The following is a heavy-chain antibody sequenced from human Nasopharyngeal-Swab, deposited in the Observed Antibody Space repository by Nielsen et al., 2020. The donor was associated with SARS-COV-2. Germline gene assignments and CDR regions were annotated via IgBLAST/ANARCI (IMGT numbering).Heavy chain of an antibody. D-gene: IGHD1-1*01. CDR2: IYDSGSP. V-gene: IGHV4-59*08. Sequence: SDTLSLTFTVSGGPISTYSWSWIRQPPGKGLEWMGYIYDSGSPNYNPSLKSRVTISLDTSKNQFSLKMNTMTAADTAVYFCARHYWNGPHDAFDFWGQGTMVAVSS. CDR1: GGPISTYS. J-gene: IGHJ3*01. CDR3: ARHYWNGPHDAFDF.